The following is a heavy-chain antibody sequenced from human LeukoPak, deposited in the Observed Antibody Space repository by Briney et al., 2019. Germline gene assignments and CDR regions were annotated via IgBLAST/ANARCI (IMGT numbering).Heavy chain of an antibody. CDR3: ARDGWQQLVRTFDY. Sequence: GGSLRLSCAASGFTFSSYSMNWVRQAPGKGLEWVSSISSSSSYIYYADSVKGRFTISRDNAKNSLYLQMNSLRAEDTAVYYCARDGWQQLVRTFDYWGQGTLVTVSS. V-gene: IGHV3-21*01. CDR1: GFTFSSYS. J-gene: IGHJ4*02. CDR2: ISSSSSYI. D-gene: IGHD6-13*01.